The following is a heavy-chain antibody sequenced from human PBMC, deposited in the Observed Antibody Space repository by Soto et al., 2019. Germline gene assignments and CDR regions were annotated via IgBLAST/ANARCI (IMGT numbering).Heavy chain of an antibody. CDR3: ARDILEWLLRRGHYYYGMDV. V-gene: IGHV1-18*04. CDR2: ISAYNGNT. J-gene: IGHJ6*02. Sequence: QVQLVQSGAEVKKPGASVKVSCKASGYTFTSYGISWVRQAPGQGLEWMGWISAYNGNTNYAQKLQGRVTMTTDTSTSTAYMELRSLGSDDTAVYYWARDILEWLLRRGHYYYGMDVWGQGTTVTVSS. CDR1: GYTFTSYG. D-gene: IGHD3-3*01.